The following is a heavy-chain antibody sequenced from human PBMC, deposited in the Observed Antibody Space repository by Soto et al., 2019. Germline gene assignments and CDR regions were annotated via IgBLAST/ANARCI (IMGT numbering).Heavy chain of an antibody. D-gene: IGHD2-21*02. CDR1: GDTFSSYA. CDR2: IIPIFGTA. CDR3: ALVVGLYCGGDCSMHYVDY. Sequence: QVQLVQSGAEVKKPGSSVKVSCKASGDTFSSYAISWVRQAPGQGLEWMGGIIPIFGTANYAQKFQGRVTITADESTRTAYMELSSLRSEDTAVHYCALVVGLYCGGDCSMHYVDYWGQGTLVTVSS. J-gene: IGHJ4*02. V-gene: IGHV1-69*01.